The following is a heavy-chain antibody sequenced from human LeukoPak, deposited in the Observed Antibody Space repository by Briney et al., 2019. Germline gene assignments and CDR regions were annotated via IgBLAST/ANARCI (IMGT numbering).Heavy chain of an antibody. V-gene: IGHV3-23*01. D-gene: IGHD4-17*01. CDR1: GFTLNVYS. CDR2: ISGSGGST. Sequence: GGSLRLSCAASGFTLNVYSMNWVRQAPGKGLEWVSGISGSGGSTYYADSVKGRFTISRDNSKNTLYLQMNSLRVEDTAVYYCAKNYGDYVDGYFDYWGQGILVTVSS. J-gene: IGHJ4*02. CDR3: AKNYGDYVDGYFDY.